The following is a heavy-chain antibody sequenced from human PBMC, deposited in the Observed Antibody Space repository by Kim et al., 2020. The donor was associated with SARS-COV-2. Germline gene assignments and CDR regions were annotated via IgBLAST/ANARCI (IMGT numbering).Heavy chain of an antibody. J-gene: IGHJ6*02. D-gene: IGHD6-19*01. CDR2: INHSGST. V-gene: IGHV4-34*01. CDR1: GGSFSGYY. CDR3: AVAGTSYYGMDV. Sequence: SETLSLTCAVYGGSFSGYYWSWIRQPPGKGLEWIGEINHSGSTNYNPSLKSRVTISVDTSKNQFSLKLSSVTAADTAVYYCAVAGTSYYGMDVWGQGTTVTVSS.